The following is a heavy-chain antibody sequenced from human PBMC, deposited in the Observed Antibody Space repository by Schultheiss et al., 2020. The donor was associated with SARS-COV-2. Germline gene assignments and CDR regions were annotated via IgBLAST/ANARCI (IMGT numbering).Heavy chain of an antibody. Sequence: GGSLRLSCAASGFTFSSYSMNWVRQAPGKGLEWVGRIKSKADGGTTDYAAPVTGRFTISRDDSKTTLYLQMNSLKTEDTAVYYCTRSYYYDIAYWGQGTLVTVSS. CDR1: GFTFSSYS. CDR2: IKSKADGGTT. D-gene: IGHD3-22*01. V-gene: IGHV3-15*01. CDR3: TRSYYYDIAY. J-gene: IGHJ4*02.